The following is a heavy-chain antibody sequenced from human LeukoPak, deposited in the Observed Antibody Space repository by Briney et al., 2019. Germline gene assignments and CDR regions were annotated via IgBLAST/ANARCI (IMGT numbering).Heavy chain of an antibody. CDR1: GGSISSGDYY. J-gene: IGHJ6*02. Sequence: SQTLSLTCTVSGGSISSGDYYWSWVRQHPGKGLEWIGYIYYSGSTYYNPSLKSRVTISVDTSKNQFSLKLTSVTAADTAVYYCARVGAAHLRMDVWAKGPRSPSP. V-gene: IGHV4-31*03. CDR3: ARVGAAHLRMDV. D-gene: IGHD3-16*01. CDR2: IYYSGST.